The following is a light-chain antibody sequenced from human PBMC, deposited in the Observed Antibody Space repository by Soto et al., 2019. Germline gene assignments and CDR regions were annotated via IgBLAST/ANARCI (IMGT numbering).Light chain of an antibody. Sequence: DIPMTQSPSSLSASVGDRVTITCRASRSISSYLNWYQQKPGKAPKLLIYAASSLQSGVPSRFSGSGSGTDFTLTISSLQPEDFATYYCQQSYSTPLTFGGGTKVEIK. V-gene: IGKV1-39*01. J-gene: IGKJ4*01. CDR1: RSISSY. CDR2: AAS. CDR3: QQSYSTPLT.